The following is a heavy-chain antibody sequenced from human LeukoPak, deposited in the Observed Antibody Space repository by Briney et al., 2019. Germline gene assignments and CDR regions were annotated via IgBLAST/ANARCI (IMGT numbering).Heavy chain of an antibody. V-gene: IGHV3-74*01. J-gene: IGHJ4*02. CDR3: AREWKKTGAFDY. D-gene: IGHD1-1*01. CDR2: INTDGSST. Sequence: PGGSLRLSCAASGFTFSSFWMHWVRQAPGKGLVRVSFINTDGSSTTYADSVKGRFTVSRDNAKNTLYLQMSGLRAEDTAVYYCAREWKKTGAFDYWGQGTLVTVSS. CDR1: GFTFSSFW.